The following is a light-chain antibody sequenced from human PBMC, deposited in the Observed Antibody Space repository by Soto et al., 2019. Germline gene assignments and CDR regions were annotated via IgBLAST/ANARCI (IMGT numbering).Light chain of an antibody. CDR3: SSYAASNNLGV. J-gene: IGLJ2*01. CDR2: EVS. CDR1: SSDGGGYNY. V-gene: IGLV2-8*01. Sequence: QSALTQPPSASGSPGQSVTISCIGTSSDGGGYNYVSWYQQHPGKAPKLMIYEVSKRPSGVPDRFSGSKSGNTASLTVSGLQAGDEADYYCSSYAASNNLGVFGGGTKLTVL.